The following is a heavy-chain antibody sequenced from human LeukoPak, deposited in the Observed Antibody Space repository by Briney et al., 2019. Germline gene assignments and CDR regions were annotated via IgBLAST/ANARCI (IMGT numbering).Heavy chain of an antibody. CDR3: ARDLVVVPAAIPKFYYMDV. V-gene: IGHV4-61*02. J-gene: IGHJ6*03. CDR1: GGSISSGSYY. CDR2: IYTSGST. Sequence: PSQTLSLTCTVSGGSISSGSYYWSWIRQPAGKGLEWIGRIYTSGSTNYNPSLKSRVTISVDPSKNQFSLKLSSVTAADTAVYYCARDLVVVPAAIPKFYYMDVWGKGTTVTVSS. D-gene: IGHD2-2*01.